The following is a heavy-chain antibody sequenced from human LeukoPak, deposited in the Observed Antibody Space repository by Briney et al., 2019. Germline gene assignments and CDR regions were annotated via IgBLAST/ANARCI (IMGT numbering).Heavy chain of an antibody. CDR1: GGSISSYY. CDR2: IYTSGST. V-gene: IGHV4-4*09. D-gene: IGHD5-18*01. CDR3: ARTAMMYYFDY. J-gene: IGHJ4*02. Sequence: SETLSLTCTVSGGSISSYYWSWIRQPPGKGLEWIGYIYTSGSTNYNPSLKSRVTISVDTSKNQFSLKLSSVTAADTAVYYCARTAMMYYFDYWGQGTLVAASS.